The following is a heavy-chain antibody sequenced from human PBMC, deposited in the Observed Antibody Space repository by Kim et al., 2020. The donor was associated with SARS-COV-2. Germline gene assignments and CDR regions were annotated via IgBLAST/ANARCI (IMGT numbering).Heavy chain of an antibody. Sequence: GGSLRLSCAASGFTFSSYGMTWVRQAPGKGLEWVSAISGSGGGTYYADSVKGRFSISRDNSKNTLYLQMNSLRAEDTAEYYCAKSRFSSPNSYDYWGQGTLVTVSS. CDR1: GFTFSSYG. V-gene: IGHV3-23*01. CDR2: ISGSGGGT. CDR3: AKSRFSSPNSYDY. D-gene: IGHD2-2*01. J-gene: IGHJ4*02.